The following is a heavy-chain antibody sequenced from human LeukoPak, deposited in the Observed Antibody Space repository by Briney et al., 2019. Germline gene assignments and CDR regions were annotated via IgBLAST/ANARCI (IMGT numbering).Heavy chain of an antibody. V-gene: IGHV3-30-3*01. J-gene: IGHJ4*02. Sequence: PGGSLRLSCAASGSTFSSYAMSWVRQAPGKGLEWVAVISYDGSNKYYADSVKGRFTISRDNSKNTLYLQMNSLRAEDTAVYYCARDLAAAGTSPDYWGQGTLVTVSS. D-gene: IGHD6-13*01. CDR3: ARDLAAAGTSPDY. CDR2: ISYDGSNK. CDR1: GSTFSSYA.